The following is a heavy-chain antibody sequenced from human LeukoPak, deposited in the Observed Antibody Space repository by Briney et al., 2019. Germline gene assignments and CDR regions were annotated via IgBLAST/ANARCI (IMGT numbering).Heavy chain of an antibody. Sequence: AGGSLRLSCAASGFTFSSYWMSWVRQAPGKGLEWVANIKQDGSEKYYVDSVKGRFTISRDNAKNSLYLQMNSLRAEDTAVYYCARDRAIFGVVTDYWGQGTLVTVSS. V-gene: IGHV3-7*01. CDR3: ARDRAIFGVVTDY. CDR2: IKQDGSEK. CDR1: GFTFSSYW. J-gene: IGHJ4*02. D-gene: IGHD3-3*01.